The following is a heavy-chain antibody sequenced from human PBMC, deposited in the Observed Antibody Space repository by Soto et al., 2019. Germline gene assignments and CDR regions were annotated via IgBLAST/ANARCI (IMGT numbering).Heavy chain of an antibody. V-gene: IGHV4-59*08. CDR1: GGSISSYY. CDR2: IYYSGST. Sequence: PSETLSLTCTVSGGSISSYYWSWIRQPPGKGLEWIGYIYYSGSTNYNPSLKSRVTISVDTSKNQFSLKLSSVTAADTAVYYCGRQSTYYDYIWGSYRTENAFDIWGQGTMVTVSS. J-gene: IGHJ3*02. D-gene: IGHD3-16*02. CDR3: GRQSTYYDYIWGSYRTENAFDI.